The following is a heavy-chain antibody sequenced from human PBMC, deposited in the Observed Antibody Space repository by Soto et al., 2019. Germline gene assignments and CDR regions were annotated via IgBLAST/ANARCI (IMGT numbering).Heavy chain of an antibody. Sequence: EVQLLESGGGLVQPGGSLRLSCAASGFTFSSYAISWVRQAPGKGLEWVSGISGSGVSTYYADSVKGRFTISRDNSKSTLYLQMNSLRAEDTAVYHCAKDRERIATRSIDYWGQGTLVTVSS. J-gene: IGHJ4*02. V-gene: IGHV3-23*01. D-gene: IGHD6-6*01. CDR2: ISGSGVST. CDR3: AKDRERIATRSIDY. CDR1: GFTFSSYA.